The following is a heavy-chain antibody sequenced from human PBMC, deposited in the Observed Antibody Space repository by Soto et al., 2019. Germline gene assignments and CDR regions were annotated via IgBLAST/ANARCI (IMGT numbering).Heavy chain of an antibody. Sequence: SETLSLTCTVSGDSISSRRHYWGWIRQAPGKGLEWIGLIHHSGSTNYNPSLKSRVTISVDTSKNQFSLKLSSVTAADTAVYYCARGTLLLWFGDRSRWFDPWGQGTLVTVSS. V-gene: IGHV4-61*05. D-gene: IGHD3-10*01. CDR1: GDSISSRRHY. CDR2: IHHSGST. J-gene: IGHJ5*02. CDR3: ARGTLLLWFGDRSRWFDP.